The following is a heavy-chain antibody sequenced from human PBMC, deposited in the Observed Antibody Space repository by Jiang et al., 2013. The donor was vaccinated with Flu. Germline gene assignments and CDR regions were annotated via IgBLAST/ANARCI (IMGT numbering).Heavy chain of an antibody. Sequence: PGKGLEWMGIIYPGDSDTRYSPSFQGQVTISADKSISTAYLQWSSLKASDTAMYYCATGYCSSTSCQGWFDPWGQGTLVTVSS. CDR3: ATGYCSSTSCQGWFDP. V-gene: IGHV5-51*01. CDR2: IYPGDSDT. J-gene: IGHJ5*02. D-gene: IGHD2-2*01.